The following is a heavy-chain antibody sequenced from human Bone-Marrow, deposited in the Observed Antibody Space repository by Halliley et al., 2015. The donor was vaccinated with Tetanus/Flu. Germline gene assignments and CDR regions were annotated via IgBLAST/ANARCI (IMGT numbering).Heavy chain of an antibody. D-gene: IGHD1-26*01. Sequence: MSYDRSVSYYADSVKGRFTISRDNSKNTVSLQMNSLRPDDTGVYYCAKDGQSHAYFFFYGMDAWGQGTTVTVSS. CDR3: AKDGQSHAYFFFYGMDA. V-gene: IGHV3-30*18. J-gene: IGHJ6*02. CDR2: MSYDRSVS.